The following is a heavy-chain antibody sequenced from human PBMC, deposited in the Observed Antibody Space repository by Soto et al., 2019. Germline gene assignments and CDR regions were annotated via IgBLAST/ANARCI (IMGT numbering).Heavy chain of an antibody. CDR2: ITVYNGHT. Sequence: QVQLVQSGGEVKRPGTSVRVSCRASGSTFASYRFSWVRHAPGQGLEWMGWITVYNGHTKYGEKFRGRVTLTTDTSKSTAYMDLRSLTSDDAAVYYCANTLGRTLGRYYNWGQGTLVIVSS. CDR1: GSTFASYR. V-gene: IGHV1-18*04. CDR3: ANTLGRTLGRYYN. D-gene: IGHD3-10*01. J-gene: IGHJ4*02.